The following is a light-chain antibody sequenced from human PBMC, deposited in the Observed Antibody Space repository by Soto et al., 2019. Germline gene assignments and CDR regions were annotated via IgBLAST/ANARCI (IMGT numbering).Light chain of an antibody. J-gene: IGKJ1*01. CDR3: QQYYSIPPT. CDR2: WAS. CDR1: QSVLLYSNSKNY. Sequence: DIVMTQSPDSLAVSLDERATINCKSIQSVLLYSNSKNYLAWYQQKPGQPPKLLIYWASTRESGVPDRFSGSQSGTDFILTINSLQAEDVAVYFCQQYYSIPPTFGQGTRVEI. V-gene: IGKV4-1*01.